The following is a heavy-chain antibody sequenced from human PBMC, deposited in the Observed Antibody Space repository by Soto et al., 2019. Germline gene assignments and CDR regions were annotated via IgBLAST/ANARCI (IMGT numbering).Heavy chain of an antibody. V-gene: IGHV1-69*13. CDR3: ARGELGYCSSTSCQNADYYYYYGMDV. D-gene: IGHD2-2*01. CDR1: GGTFSSYA. J-gene: IGHJ6*02. Sequence: RASVKVSCKASGGTFSSYAISWVRQAPGQGLEWMGGIIPIFGTANYAQKFQGRVTITADESTSTAYMELSSLRSEDTAVYYCARGELGYCSSTSCQNADYYYYYGMDVWGQGTTVTVSS. CDR2: IIPIFGTA.